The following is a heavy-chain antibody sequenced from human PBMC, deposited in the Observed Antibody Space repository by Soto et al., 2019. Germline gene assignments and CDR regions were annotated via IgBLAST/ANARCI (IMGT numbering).Heavy chain of an antibody. J-gene: IGHJ3*02. Sequence: GASVKVSCKASGYMFTGYYIHWVRQAPGQGLEWMGWINPKSGGTKYAEKFQGRVSMTGDTSITKAYLELSSLTSDDTAVYYCATDRVAFDMWGQGTKVTVSS. CDR3: ATDRVAFDM. D-gene: IGHD3-22*01. CDR2: INPKSGGT. V-gene: IGHV1-2*02. CDR1: GYMFTGYY.